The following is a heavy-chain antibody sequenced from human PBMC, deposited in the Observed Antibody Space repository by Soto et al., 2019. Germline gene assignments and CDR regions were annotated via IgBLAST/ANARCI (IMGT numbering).Heavy chain of an antibody. CDR3: ARSGGLSDSSGYLFDY. CDR1: GGTFSSYA. CDR2: IIPIFGTA. J-gene: IGHJ4*02. Sequence: VKVSCKASGGTFSSYAISWVRQAPGQGLEWTGGIIPIFGTANYAQKFQGRVTITADESTSTAYMELSSLRSEDTAVYYCARSGGLSDSSGYLFDYWGQGTLVTVSS. D-gene: IGHD3-22*01. V-gene: IGHV1-69*01.